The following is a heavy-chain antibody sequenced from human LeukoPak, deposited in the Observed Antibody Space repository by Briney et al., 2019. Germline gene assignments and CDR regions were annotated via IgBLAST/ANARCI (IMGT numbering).Heavy chain of an antibody. CDR2: ISSSGSTI. Sequence: GGSLRLSCAASGFTVSSNFMNWVRQAPGKGLEWVSYISSSGSTIYYADSVKGRFTISRDNAKNSLYLQMNSLRAEDTAVYYCAELGITMIGGVWGKGTTVTISS. V-gene: IGHV3-48*04. CDR3: AELGITMIGGV. CDR1: GFTVSSNF. D-gene: IGHD3-10*02. J-gene: IGHJ6*04.